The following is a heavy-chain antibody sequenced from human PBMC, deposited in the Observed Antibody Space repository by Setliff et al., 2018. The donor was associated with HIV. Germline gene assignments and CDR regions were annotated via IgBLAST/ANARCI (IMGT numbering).Heavy chain of an antibody. V-gene: IGHV3-30*02. Sequence: PGESLTLSCAASGFTFRNYGMHWVRQAPGKGLEWVAFIRLDGSDKFYADSVKGRFTISRDNSKNTLFLQMNSLRSEDTAVYYCAKEDQRVTSVDYWGQGTPVTVSS. D-gene: IGHD2-2*01. CDR2: IRLDGSDK. CDR3: AKEDQRVTSVDY. CDR1: GFTFRNYG. J-gene: IGHJ4*02.